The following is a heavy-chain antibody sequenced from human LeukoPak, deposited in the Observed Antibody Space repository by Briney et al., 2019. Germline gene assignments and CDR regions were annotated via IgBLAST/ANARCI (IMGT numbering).Heavy chain of an antibody. V-gene: IGHV3-33*01. CDR2: VWYDGSYH. CDR1: GFTFNNYG. J-gene: IGHJ4*02. CDR3: ARDRSSTWTLFNY. D-gene: IGHD6-13*01. Sequence: GRSARLFCAASGFTFNNYGMHWVRQAPGKELEWVAVVWYDGSYHSYADSVKGRFTISRDNSKNTLYLQMNSLRVEDTAVYYCARDRSSTWTLFNYWGQGTLVTVPS.